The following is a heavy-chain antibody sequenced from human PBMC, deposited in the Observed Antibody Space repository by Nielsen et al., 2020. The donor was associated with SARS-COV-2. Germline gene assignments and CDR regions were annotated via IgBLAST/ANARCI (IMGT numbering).Heavy chain of an antibody. CDR2: IYYSGST. V-gene: IGHV4-59*01. Sequence: SETLSLTCTVSGGSISSYYWSWIRQPPGKGLEWIGYIYYSGSTNYNPSLKSRVTISVDTSKNQFSLKLSSVTAADTAVYYCARARWELLGGAFDIWGQGTMVTVSS. D-gene: IGHD1-26*01. CDR3: ARARWELLGGAFDI. CDR1: GGSISSYY. J-gene: IGHJ3*02.